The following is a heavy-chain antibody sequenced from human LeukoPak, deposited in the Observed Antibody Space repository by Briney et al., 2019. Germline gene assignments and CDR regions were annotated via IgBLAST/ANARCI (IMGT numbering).Heavy chain of an antibody. CDR1: GVTLSSIW. D-gene: IGHD6-6*01. CDR3: ARGGRVFDS. CDR2: IKEDGSEK. J-gene: IGHJ4*02. Sequence: GGALRVSCAASGVTLSSIWMSWVRQTPGGGLEWVANIKEDGSEKDYVDSTKGRFTISRDNAKNSLYLQMNSLRVEDTAVYYCARGGRVFDSWGQGTLVTVSS. V-gene: IGHV3-7*05.